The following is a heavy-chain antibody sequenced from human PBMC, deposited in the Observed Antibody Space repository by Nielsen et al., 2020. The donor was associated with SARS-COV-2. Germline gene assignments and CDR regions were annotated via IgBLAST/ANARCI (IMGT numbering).Heavy chain of an antibody. Sequence: GESLKISCAASGFTVSSNYMSWVRQAPGKGLEWVAIISFDGTTKYNEDSVKGRFTISRDNSKNTLYLQMKSLRAEDTAVYYCAREWEDYDSSGFDYWGQGTLVTVSS. V-gene: IGHV3-30-3*01. J-gene: IGHJ4*02. CDR1: GFTVSSNY. D-gene: IGHD3-22*01. CDR2: ISFDGTTK. CDR3: AREWEDYDSSGFDY.